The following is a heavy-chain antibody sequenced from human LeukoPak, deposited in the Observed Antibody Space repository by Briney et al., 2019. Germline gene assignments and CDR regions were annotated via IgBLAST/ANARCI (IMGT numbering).Heavy chain of an antibody. D-gene: IGHD6-13*01. V-gene: IGHV3-7*04. CDR3: AGLVLDY. CDR2: IKVDGTEK. Sequence: PGGSLRLSCAASGFTFSGYWMSWVRQAPGKGLEWVANIKVDGTEKYYVDSVKGRFTISRDNAKNSLYLQMNSLRAEDTAVYYCAGLVLDYWGQGTLVTVSS. J-gene: IGHJ4*02. CDR1: GFTFSGYW.